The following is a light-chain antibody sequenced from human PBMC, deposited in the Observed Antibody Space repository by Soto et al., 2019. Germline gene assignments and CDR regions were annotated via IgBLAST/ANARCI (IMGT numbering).Light chain of an antibody. J-gene: IGKJ1*01. CDR2: DAS. V-gene: IGKV1-5*01. CDR1: QSISSW. Sequence: GDRVTITCRASQSISSWLAWYQQKPGKAPKLLIYDASSLESGVPSRFSGSGSGTDFTLTISSLEPEDFAVYYCQQRSNWPPTFGQGTKVDIK. CDR3: QQRSNWPPT.